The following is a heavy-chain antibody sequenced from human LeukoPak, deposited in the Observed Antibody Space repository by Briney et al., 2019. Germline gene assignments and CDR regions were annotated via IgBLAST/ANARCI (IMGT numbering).Heavy chain of an antibody. J-gene: IGHJ4*02. D-gene: IGHD7-27*01. CDR2: ISSSSSYI. CDR1: GFTFSSYS. Sequence: GGSLRLSCAASGFTFSSYSMNWVRQAPGKGLEWVSSISSSSSYIYYADSVKGRFTISRDNAKNSLYLQMNSLRAEDTAVYYCAKEAALGIAYFDHWGQGTLVTVSS. CDR3: AKEAALGIAYFDH. V-gene: IGHV3-21*01.